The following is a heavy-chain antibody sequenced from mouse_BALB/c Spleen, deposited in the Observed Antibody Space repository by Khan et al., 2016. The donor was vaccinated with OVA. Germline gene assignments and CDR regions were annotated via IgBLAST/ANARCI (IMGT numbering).Heavy chain of an antibody. CDR1: GFTFSSYT. J-gene: IGHJ4*01. V-gene: IGHV5-12-2*01. Sequence: EVELVESGGGLVQPGGSLKLSCAASGFTFSSYTMSWVRQTPDKRLEWVAFISHGGSSVYYPDTVKGRFTSSRDNAKNNLYLQMSSLKSEDTAMYYCTRPSTTQYDYGMDYWGQGTSVIVSS. CDR2: ISHGGSSV. D-gene: IGHD1-1*01. CDR3: TRPSTTQYDYGMDY.